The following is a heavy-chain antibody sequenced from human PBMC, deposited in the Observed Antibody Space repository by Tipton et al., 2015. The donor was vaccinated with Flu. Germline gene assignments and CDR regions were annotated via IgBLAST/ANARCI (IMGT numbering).Heavy chain of an antibody. V-gene: IGHV4-59*08. Sequence: LRLSCTVSGGSISSYYWGWIRQPPGKGLEWIGNIFRTGSTYRNPSLKSRVTIAIDTSKNQFSLKVFSVTAADTAVYYCARRDYSNYVSDPKSWFDPWGQGILVTVSS. J-gene: IGHJ5*02. CDR1: GGSISSYY. D-gene: IGHD4-11*01. CDR2: IFRTGST. CDR3: ARRDYSNYVSDPKSWFDP.